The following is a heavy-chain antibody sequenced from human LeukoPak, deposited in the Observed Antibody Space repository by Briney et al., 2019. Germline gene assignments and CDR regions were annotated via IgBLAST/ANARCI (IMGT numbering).Heavy chain of an antibody. CDR2: IIPIFGTA. CDR1: GGTFSSYA. D-gene: IGHD3-3*01. V-gene: IGHV1-69*13. Sequence: SVKVSCKASGGTFSSYAISWVRQAPGQGLEWMGGIIPIFGTANYAQKFQGRVTITADESTSTAYMELSSLRSEDTAVYYCARGKSGYDFWTPFDYWGQGTLVTVSS. CDR3: ARGKSGYDFWTPFDY. J-gene: IGHJ4*02.